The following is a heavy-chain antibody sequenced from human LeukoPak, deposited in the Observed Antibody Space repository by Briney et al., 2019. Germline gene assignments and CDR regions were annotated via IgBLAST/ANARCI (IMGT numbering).Heavy chain of an antibody. J-gene: IGHJ5*01. CDR3: ARIGTAASFDS. V-gene: IGHV4-59*11. D-gene: IGHD6-13*01. Sequence: PSETLSLTCTVSGGSISGHYWSWIRQSPGKGLEWVGYIYYTGSTNYNPSLKNRVTISVDTSKNQFSLKLTSVTAADTAVYYCARIGTAASFDSWGQGTQVTVSS. CDR2: IYYTGST. CDR1: GGSISGHY.